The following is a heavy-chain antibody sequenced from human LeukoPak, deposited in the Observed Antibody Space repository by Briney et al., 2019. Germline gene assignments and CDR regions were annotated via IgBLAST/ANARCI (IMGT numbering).Heavy chain of an antibody. V-gene: IGHV4-34*01. D-gene: IGHD5-18*01. CDR2: INHSGST. CDR3: ARVGDTAMAPFAW. CDR1: GVSFSGYY. Sequence: SETLSLTCGVYGVSFSGYYWSWVRQSPGKGLEWIGEINHSGSTNYNPSLKSRVTISVDTSKNQFSLNLISVTAADTAVYYCARVGDTAMAPFAWWGQGTQVTVSS. J-gene: IGHJ4*02.